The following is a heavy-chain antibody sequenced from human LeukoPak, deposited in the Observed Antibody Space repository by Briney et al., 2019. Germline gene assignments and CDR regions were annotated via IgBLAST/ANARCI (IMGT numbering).Heavy chain of an antibody. CDR1: GFTLSSYE. D-gene: IGHD2-2*01. CDR2: ISSSGSTI. CDR3: ARDRLGYCSSTSCYQEVGY. J-gene: IGHJ4*02. V-gene: IGHV3-48*03. Sequence: SGGSLRLSCAASGFTLSSYELNWVRQAPGKGLEWVSYISSSGSTIYYADSVKGRFTISRDNAKNSLYLQMNSLRAEDTAVYYCARDRLGYCSSTSCYQEVGYWGQGTLVTVSS.